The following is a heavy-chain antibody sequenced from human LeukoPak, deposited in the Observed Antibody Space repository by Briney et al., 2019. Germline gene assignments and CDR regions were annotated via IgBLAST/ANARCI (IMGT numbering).Heavy chain of an antibody. CDR1: GGSINNNY. V-gene: IGHV4-59*08. CDR3: ASRPAHRYYYGMDV. D-gene: IGHD6-6*01. Sequence: SETLSLTCTVSGGSINNNYWSWFRQSPGKGLEWIGYIYYNGNTNYNTSLESRVTISVDTSKNQIHLRLSSVTAADTAVYYCASRPAHRYYYGMDVWGQGTTVTVSS. CDR2: IYYNGNT. J-gene: IGHJ6*02.